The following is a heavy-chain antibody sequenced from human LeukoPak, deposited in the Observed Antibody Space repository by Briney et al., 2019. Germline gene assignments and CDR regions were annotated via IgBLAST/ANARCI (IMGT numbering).Heavy chain of an antibody. J-gene: IGHJ5*02. D-gene: IGHD4-17*01. V-gene: IGHV1-2*02. Sequence: ASVKVSCKASGYTFTGYYMHWVRQAPGQGLEWMGWINPNIGGTNYAQKFQGRVTMTRGTSISTAYMELSSLRSDDTAVYYCAREGPLRLPYFDPWGQGTLVTVSS. CDR1: GYTFTGYY. CDR3: AREGPLRLPYFDP. CDR2: INPNIGGT.